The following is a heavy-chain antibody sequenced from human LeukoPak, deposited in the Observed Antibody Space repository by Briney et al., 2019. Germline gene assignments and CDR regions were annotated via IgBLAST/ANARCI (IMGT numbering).Heavy chain of an antibody. CDR1: GFTFSSFS. V-gene: IGHV3-48*01. D-gene: IGHD3-3*01. J-gene: IGHJ4*02. Sequence: GGSLRLSSTASGFTFSSFSMNSVRQAPGKGLEWVSYISSSSSTIYYADSVKGRFTISRDNAKNSLYLQMNRLRAQDTGVYYCARHFFWRGWDYFDYWGQGTLVTVSS. CDR3: ARHFFWRGWDYFDY. CDR2: ISSSSSTI.